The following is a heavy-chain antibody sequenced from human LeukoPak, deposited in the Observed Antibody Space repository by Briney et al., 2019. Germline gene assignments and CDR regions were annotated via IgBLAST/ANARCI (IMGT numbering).Heavy chain of an antibody. D-gene: IGHD2-2*01. CDR1: GFTFSSYW. CDR2: INSDGSST. Sequence: GGSLRLSCAASGFTFSSYWMHWVRQAPGKGLVWVSRINSDGSSTSYADSVKGRFIISRDNAKNTLYLQMNSLRAEDTAVYYCARDLFQLDCSSTSCYGDAVDYWGQGTLVTVSS. J-gene: IGHJ4*02. CDR3: ARDLFQLDCSSTSCYGDAVDY. V-gene: IGHV3-74*01.